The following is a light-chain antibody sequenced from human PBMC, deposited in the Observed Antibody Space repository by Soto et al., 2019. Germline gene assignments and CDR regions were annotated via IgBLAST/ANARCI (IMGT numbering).Light chain of an antibody. CDR3: QQYRT. J-gene: IGKJ1*01. CDR1: QSVLYSSNNKNY. Sequence: DILMTQSPDSLAVSLVERSTINYKSSQSVLYSSNNKNYLAWYQQKPGQPPKLLIYWASSRATGIPDRFSGSGSGTDFTLTVSRLEPEDFAVYYCQQYRTFGQGTKV. V-gene: IGKV4-1*01. CDR2: WAS.